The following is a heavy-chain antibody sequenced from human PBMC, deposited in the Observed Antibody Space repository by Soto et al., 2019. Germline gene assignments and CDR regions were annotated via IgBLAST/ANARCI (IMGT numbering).Heavy chain of an antibody. CDR3: ARRVAVAGHYFDY. CDR1: DGSISSSSYY. CDR2: IYYSGST. Sequence: PSETLSLTCTVSDGSISSSSYYWGWIRQPPGKGLEWIGGIYYSGSTYYNPSLKSRVTISVDTTKNQFSLKVSSVTAADAAVYYCARRVAVAGHYFDYWGQGTPVTVS. D-gene: IGHD6-19*01. V-gene: IGHV4-39*01. J-gene: IGHJ4*02.